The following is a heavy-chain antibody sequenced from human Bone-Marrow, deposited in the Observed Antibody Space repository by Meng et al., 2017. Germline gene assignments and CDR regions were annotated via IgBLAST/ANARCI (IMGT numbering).Heavy chain of an antibody. J-gene: IGHJ2*01. CDR3: VRQKGYWYFDL. V-gene: IGHV3-48*03. CDR1: GFTFDTYE. Sequence: GESLKISCAVSGFTFDTYEMNWVRQAPGKGLEWVSYISTVGYNIFYADSVKGRFTISRDNAKNSLYLQMNSLKVKDTAVYYCVRQKGYWYFDLWGRGTLVTVSS. CDR2: ISTVGYNI.